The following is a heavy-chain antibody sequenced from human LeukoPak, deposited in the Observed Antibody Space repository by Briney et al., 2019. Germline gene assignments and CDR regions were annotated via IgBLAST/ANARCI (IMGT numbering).Heavy chain of an antibody. Sequence: SETLSLTCTVSGGSISSYYWSWIRQPPGKGLEWIGYIYYSGSTNYNPSLKSRVTISVDTSKNQFSLKLSSVTAADTAVYYCARAGSSASLFDYWGQGTLVTVSS. CDR3: ARAGSSASLFDY. CDR2: IYYSGST. V-gene: IGHV4-59*01. CDR1: GGSISSYY. D-gene: IGHD6-6*01. J-gene: IGHJ4*02.